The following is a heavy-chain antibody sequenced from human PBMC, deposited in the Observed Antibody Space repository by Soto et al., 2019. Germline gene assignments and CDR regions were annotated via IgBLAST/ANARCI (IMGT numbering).Heavy chain of an antibody. CDR1: GDSVSSNSAA. CDR3: ARDRSAVAGSDDAFDI. J-gene: IGHJ3*02. D-gene: IGHD6-19*01. Sequence: SQTLSLTCAISGDSVSSNSAAWNWIRQSPSRGLEWLGRTYYRSKWYNDYTESVKSRITINPDTSKNQFSLQLNSVTPEDTAVYYCARDRSAVAGSDDAFDIWGQGTMVTVSS. V-gene: IGHV6-1*01. CDR2: TYYRSKWYN.